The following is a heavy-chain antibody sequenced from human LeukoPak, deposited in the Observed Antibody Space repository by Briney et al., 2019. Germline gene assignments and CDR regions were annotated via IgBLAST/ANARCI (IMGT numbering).Heavy chain of an antibody. V-gene: IGHV3-30-3*01. Sequence: GGSLRLSCAASGFTFSSYAMHWVRQAPGKGLEWVAVISYDGSNKYYADSVKGRFTISRDNSKNTLYLQMNSLRAEDTAVYYCARDGYSSGYIAYYFDYWGQGTLVTVSS. CDR1: GFTFSSYA. CDR3: ARDGYSSGYIAYYFDY. CDR2: ISYDGSNK. D-gene: IGHD6-19*01. J-gene: IGHJ4*02.